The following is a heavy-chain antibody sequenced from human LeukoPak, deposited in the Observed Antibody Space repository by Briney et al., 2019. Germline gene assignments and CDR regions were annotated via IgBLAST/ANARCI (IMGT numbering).Heavy chain of an antibody. CDR2: ISYDGSNK. J-gene: IGHJ6*02. V-gene: IGHV3-30-3*01. CDR3: ARGLRDRYGMDV. Sequence: PGGSLRLSCAASGFIFSSYAMHWVRQAPGKGLEWVAVISYDGSNKYYADSVKGRFTISRDNARNTVYLQINSLIAEDTAVYYCARGLRDRYGMDVWGQGTTVTVSS. D-gene: IGHD5-12*01. CDR1: GFIFSSYA.